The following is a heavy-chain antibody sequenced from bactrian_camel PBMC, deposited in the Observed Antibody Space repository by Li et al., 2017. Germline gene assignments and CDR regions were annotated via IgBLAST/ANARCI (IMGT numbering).Heavy chain of an antibody. CDR1: GFPAIGFC. Sequence: HVQLVESGGGSVQAGGSLRLSCAASGFPAIGFCMGWYRQSPGKDREGVAVIDTDGRTVYADSVQGRFTISRDYAQKMLILEMTGLKPEDTAMYYCASDDRVPIDDDWRPSRWCTSPHFEYEFNFWGQGTQVTVS. V-gene: IGHV3S1*01. CDR2: IDTDGRT. CDR3: ASDDRVPIDDDWRPSRWCTSPHFEYEFNF. D-gene: IGHD4*01. J-gene: IGHJ4*01.